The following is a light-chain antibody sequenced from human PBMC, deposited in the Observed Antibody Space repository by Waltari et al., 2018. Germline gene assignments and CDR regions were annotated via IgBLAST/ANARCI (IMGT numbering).Light chain of an antibody. CDR2: RAY. CDR1: QSVANNY. V-gene: IGKV3-20*01. Sequence: IVLTQSPGTLLLFLGERAPFSCRASQSVANNYIEWYQQKPGQAPRRLIYRAYNRGTGLPDRSSSSVSVTDFTLTISRLEHEDFAVYYCQQYGTPSSFGQGTRLEIK. J-gene: IGKJ5*01. CDR3: QQYGTPSS.